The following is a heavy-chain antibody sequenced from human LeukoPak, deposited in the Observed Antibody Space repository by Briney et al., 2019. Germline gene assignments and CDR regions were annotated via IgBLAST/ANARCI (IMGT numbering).Heavy chain of an antibody. J-gene: IGHJ4*02. CDR2: INSDGSST. CDR3: ARVNPDTTMADY. V-gene: IGHV3-74*01. Sequence: PGGSLRLSCAASGFTFSRYWMHWVRQAPGKGLVWVSRINSDGSSTRSADSVKGRFTISRDNAKNTLYLQMNSLSAEDTAVYYCARVNPDTTMADYWGQGTLVTVSS. D-gene: IGHD5-18*01. CDR1: GFTFSRYW.